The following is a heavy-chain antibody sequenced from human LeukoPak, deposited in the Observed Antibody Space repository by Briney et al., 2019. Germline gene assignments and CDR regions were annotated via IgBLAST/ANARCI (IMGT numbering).Heavy chain of an antibody. V-gene: IGHV3-7*01. CDR2: IKQDGSEK. J-gene: IGHJ6*03. CDR3: ARLRYFDRLLSNYYYYYMDV. Sequence: PGGSLRLSCAASGFTFSSYWMSWVRQAPGKGLEWVANIKQDGSEKYYVDSVKGRFTISRDNAKNSLYLQMNSLRAEDTAVYYCARLRYFDRLLSNYYYYYMDVWGKGTTVTVSS. CDR1: GFTFSSYW. D-gene: IGHD3-9*01.